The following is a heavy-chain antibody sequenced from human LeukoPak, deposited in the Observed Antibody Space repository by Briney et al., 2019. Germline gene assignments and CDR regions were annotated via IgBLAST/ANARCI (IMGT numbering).Heavy chain of an antibody. CDR3: AWADTATHGDYFDY. Sequence: PGRSLRLSCAASGFTFSSYAMHWVRQAPGKGLEWVAVISYDGSNKYYADSVKGRFTISRDNSKNTLYLQMNSLRAEDTAVYYCAWADTATHGDYFDYWGQGTLVTVSS. J-gene: IGHJ4*02. CDR1: GFTFSSYA. D-gene: IGHD5-18*01. CDR2: ISYDGSNK. V-gene: IGHV3-30-3*01.